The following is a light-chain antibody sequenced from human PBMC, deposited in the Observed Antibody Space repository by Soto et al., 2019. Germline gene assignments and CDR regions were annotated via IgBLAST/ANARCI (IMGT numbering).Light chain of an antibody. J-gene: IGLJ1*01. CDR2: EVS. Sequence: QSVLTQPASVSGSPGQSITISCTGTSSDVGSYNLVSWYQQHPGKAPKLMIYEVSKRPSGVSNRFSGSKSGNTASLTISGLQAEDEADYYCCSFAGGRTYVFGTGTRSPS. CDR1: SSDVGSYNL. V-gene: IGLV2-23*02. CDR3: CSFAGGRTYV.